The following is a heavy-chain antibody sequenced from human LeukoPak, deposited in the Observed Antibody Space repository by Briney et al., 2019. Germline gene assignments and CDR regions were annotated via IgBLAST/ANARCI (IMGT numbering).Heavy chain of an antibody. CDR2: ISYDGSHK. Sequence: GGSLRLSCAASGFTFSSYGVHWVRQAPGKGLEWVAVISYDGSHKYYADSVKGRFTISRDNSKNTLYLQMNSLRAEDTAVYYCAKEPGETSLFVVDYWGQGTLVTVSS. V-gene: IGHV3-30*18. J-gene: IGHJ4*02. CDR1: GFTFSSYG. CDR3: AKEPGETSLFVVDY. D-gene: IGHD3-10*01.